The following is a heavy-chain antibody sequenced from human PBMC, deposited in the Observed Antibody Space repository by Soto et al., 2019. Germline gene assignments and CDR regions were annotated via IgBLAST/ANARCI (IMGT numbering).Heavy chain of an antibody. CDR3: VREGGGRYSPGSFDL. V-gene: IGHV3-23*01. D-gene: IGHD6-19*01. J-gene: IGHJ3*01. CDR1: GFTFNNYA. Sequence: GGSLRLSCTTSGFTFNNYAMNWVRQAPGKGLEWVSFISGSGGSAYYADSVQGRFTISRDNSRNTLYPQMNSLRAEDTAIYSCVREGGGRYSPGSFDLWGRGTKVTVSS. CDR2: ISGSGGSA.